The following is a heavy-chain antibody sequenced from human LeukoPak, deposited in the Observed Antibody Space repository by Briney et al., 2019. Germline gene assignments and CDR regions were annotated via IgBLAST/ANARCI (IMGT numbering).Heavy chain of an antibody. CDR2: ISTSSIYI. V-gene: IGHV3-21*01. J-gene: IGHJ3*02. Sequence: GGSLRLSCAASGFTFSSYSMNWVRQAPGKGLEWVSSISTSSIYIYYADSMKGRFTISRDNAKNSLYLQMNSLRVEDTAIYYCARVPMVRGIVTDAFDIWGQGTMVTVSS. CDR1: GFTFSSYS. D-gene: IGHD3-10*01. CDR3: ARVPMVRGIVTDAFDI.